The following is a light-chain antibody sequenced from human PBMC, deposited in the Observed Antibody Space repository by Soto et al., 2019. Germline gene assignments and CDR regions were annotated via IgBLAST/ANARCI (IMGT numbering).Light chain of an antibody. V-gene: IGKV3-20*01. Sequence: EIVLTQSPGTLSLSPGERATLSCRASQRVSSSYLAWYQQKPGQAPRLLIYGASSRATGIPDRFSGSGSGTDFTLTISRLEPEDFPVYYCQQYGSSSWTFGQGTKVEIK. CDR1: QRVSSSY. CDR3: QQYGSSSWT. CDR2: GAS. J-gene: IGKJ1*01.